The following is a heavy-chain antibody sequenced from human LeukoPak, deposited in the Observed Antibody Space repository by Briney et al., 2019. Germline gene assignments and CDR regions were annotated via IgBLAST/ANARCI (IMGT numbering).Heavy chain of an antibody. J-gene: IGHJ4*02. Sequence: GGSLRPSCTASGFTFGSYWMSWVRLTPGKGLEWVANIKKDGSEKYYVDSVKGRFTISRDDAKNSLYLQMNSLRAEDTAVYYCAREGRGLRSPRFGESPRFDSWGQGTLVTVSS. D-gene: IGHD3-10*01. CDR3: AREGRGLRSPRFGESPRFDS. V-gene: IGHV3-7*04. CDR2: IKKDGSEK. CDR1: GFTFGSYW.